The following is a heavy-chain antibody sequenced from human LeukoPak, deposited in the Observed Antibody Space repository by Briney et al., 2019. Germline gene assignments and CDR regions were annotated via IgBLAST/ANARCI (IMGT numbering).Heavy chain of an antibody. Sequence: ASVKDSCKASGGTFSSYSISWVRQAPGQGLEWMGRISPIFEIANYAQKFQGRVTITADKSTSTAYMELSSLRSEDSAIYYCAREFKQSNWNDGHWFDPWGQGTLLTVSS. CDR2: ISPIFEIA. J-gene: IGHJ5*02. V-gene: IGHV1-69*02. CDR1: GGTFSSYS. CDR3: AREFKQSNWNDGHWFDP. D-gene: IGHD1-20*01.